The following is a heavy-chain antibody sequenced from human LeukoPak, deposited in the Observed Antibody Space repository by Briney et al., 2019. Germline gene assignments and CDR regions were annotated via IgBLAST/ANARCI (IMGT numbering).Heavy chain of an antibody. CDR1: GFTFSSYS. J-gene: IGHJ3*02. CDR2: IRSAGSSI. CDR3: AKDDDFWSGPDAFDI. D-gene: IGHD3-3*01. V-gene: IGHV3-48*04. Sequence: PGGSLRLSCAASGFTFSSYSMNWVRQAPGKGREWVSYIRSAGSSIYYADSVKGRFTISRDNAKNSLFLQMNSLRAEDTAVYYCAKDDDFWSGPDAFDIWGQGTMVTVSS.